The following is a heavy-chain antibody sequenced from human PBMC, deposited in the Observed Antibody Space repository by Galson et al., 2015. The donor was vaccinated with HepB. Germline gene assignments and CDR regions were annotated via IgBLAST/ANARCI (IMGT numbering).Heavy chain of an antibody. CDR1: GFTFSDYY. Sequence: SLRLSCAASGFTFSDYYMSWIRQAPGKGLEWVSYISSSSSYTNYADSVKGRFTITRDNAKNSLYLQMNSLRAEDTAVYYCARVTAVAQECDYWGQGTLVTVSS. CDR2: ISSSSSYT. J-gene: IGHJ4*02. V-gene: IGHV3-11*05. D-gene: IGHD6-19*01. CDR3: ARVTAVAQECDY.